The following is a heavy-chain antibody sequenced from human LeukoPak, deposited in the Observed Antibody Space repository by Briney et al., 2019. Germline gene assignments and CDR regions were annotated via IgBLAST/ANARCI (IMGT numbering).Heavy chain of an antibody. J-gene: IGHJ3*02. CDR2: IYYTGGT. Sequence: SETLSLTCTLSGGSISSYFWSWIRQPPGKGLEWIGYIYYTGGTNYNPSLKSRVTISVDTSKNQFSLRLSSVTAADTAVYYCAREVGRLSDAFDIWGQGTMVTVSS. CDR1: GGSISSYF. CDR3: AREVGRLSDAFDI. D-gene: IGHD2-15*01. V-gene: IGHV4-59*01.